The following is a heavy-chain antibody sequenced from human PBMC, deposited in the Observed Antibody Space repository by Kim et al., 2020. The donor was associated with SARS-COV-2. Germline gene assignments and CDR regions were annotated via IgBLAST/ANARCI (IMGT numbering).Heavy chain of an antibody. CDR1: GFTFSSYG. J-gene: IGHJ4*02. D-gene: IGHD6-19*01. V-gene: IGHV3-30*18. CDR2: ISYDVSNN. Sequence: GGSLRLSCAASGFTFSSYGMHWVRQAPGKGLEWVAVISYDVSNNYYADSVNGRFTISRDNSKNTLYLQMNSLRAEDTAVYYCAKDVSGWYVWDYWGQGTL. CDR3: AKDVSGWYVWDY.